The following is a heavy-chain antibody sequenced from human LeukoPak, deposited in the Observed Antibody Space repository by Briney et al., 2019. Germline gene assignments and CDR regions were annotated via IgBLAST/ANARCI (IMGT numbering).Heavy chain of an antibody. CDR3: ARDRFIPAATKDYYYYYMDV. Sequence: ASVKVSCKASGYTFTGYYMHWVRQAPGQGLEWMGWINPNSGGTNYAQKFQGRVTMTRDTSISTAYMELSRLRSDDTAVYYCARDRFIPAATKDYYYYYMDVWGKGTTVTVSS. V-gene: IGHV1-2*02. CDR1: GYTFTGYY. CDR2: INPNSGGT. J-gene: IGHJ6*03. D-gene: IGHD2-2*01.